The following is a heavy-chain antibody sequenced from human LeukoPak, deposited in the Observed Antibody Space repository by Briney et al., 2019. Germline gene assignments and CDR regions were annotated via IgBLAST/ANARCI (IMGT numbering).Heavy chain of an antibody. Sequence: PGGSLRLSCAASGFTFSSYGMHWVRQAPGKGLEWVAFIWYDGSNKYYADSVKGRFTISRDNSKNTLYLQMNSLRAEDTAVYYCAKERQQLVLGSYYFDYWGQGTLVTVSS. CDR2: IWYDGSNK. D-gene: IGHD6-13*01. J-gene: IGHJ4*02. CDR3: AKERQQLVLGSYYFDY. CDR1: GFTFSSYG. V-gene: IGHV3-30*02.